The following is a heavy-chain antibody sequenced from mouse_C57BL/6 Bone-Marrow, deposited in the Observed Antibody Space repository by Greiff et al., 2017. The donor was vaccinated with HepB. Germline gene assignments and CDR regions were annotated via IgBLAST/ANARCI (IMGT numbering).Heavy chain of an antibody. Sequence: QVQLQQPGAELVKPGASVKLSCKASGYTFTSYWMHWVKQRPGQGLEWIGMIHPNSGSTNYNEKFKSKATLTVDKSFSTAYMQLSSLTSEDSAVYYCARLIHYYGSSYGWYFDVWGTGTTVTVSS. CDR2: IHPNSGST. CDR1: GYTFTSYW. D-gene: IGHD1-1*01. CDR3: ARLIHYYGSSYGWYFDV. J-gene: IGHJ1*03. V-gene: IGHV1-64*01.